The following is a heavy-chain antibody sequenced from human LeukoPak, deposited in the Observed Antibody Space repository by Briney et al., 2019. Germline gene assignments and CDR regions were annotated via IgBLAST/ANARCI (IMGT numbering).Heavy chain of an antibody. CDR1: GGSISSGSYY. CDR3: ASSDFRSGSGYYYYYMDV. D-gene: IGHD3-3*01. Sequence: SQTLSLTCTVSGGSISSGSYYWSWIRQPAGKGLEWIGRIYTSGSTNYNPSLKSRVTISVDTSKNQFSLKLSSVTAADTAVYYCASSDFRSGSGYYYYYMDVWGKGTTVTVSS. V-gene: IGHV4-61*02. CDR2: IYTSGST. J-gene: IGHJ6*03.